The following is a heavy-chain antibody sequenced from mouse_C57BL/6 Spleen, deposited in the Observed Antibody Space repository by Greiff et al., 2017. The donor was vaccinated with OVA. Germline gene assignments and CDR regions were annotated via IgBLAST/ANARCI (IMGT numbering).Heavy chain of an antibody. Sequence: QVQLQQPGAELVMPGASVKLSCKASGYTFTSYWMHWVKQRPGQGLEWIGEIDPSDSYTNYNQKFKGKSTLTVDKSSNTAYMQLSSQTSEDSAVDYGARWYEGYDEAMDYWGQGTSVTVSS. J-gene: IGHJ4*01. V-gene: IGHV1-69*01. CDR1: GYTFTSYW. CDR3: ARWYEGYDEAMDY. D-gene: IGHD2-2*01. CDR2: IDPSDSYT.